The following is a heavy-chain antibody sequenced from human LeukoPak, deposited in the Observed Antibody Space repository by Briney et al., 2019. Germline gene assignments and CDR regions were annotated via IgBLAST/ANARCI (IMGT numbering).Heavy chain of an antibody. J-gene: IGHJ3*01. CDR1: GFTFSSYS. V-gene: IGHV3-21*01. D-gene: IGHD4-23*01. Sequence: AGGSLRLSCAASGFTFSSYSMNWVRQAPGKGLEWVSSISSSSSYIYYADSVKGRFTISRDNAKKSLCLQMNSLRAEDTAVYYCARLRNVGGNPHPFNVWGQGTTVTVSS. CDR3: ARLRNVGGNPHPFNV. CDR2: ISSSSSYI.